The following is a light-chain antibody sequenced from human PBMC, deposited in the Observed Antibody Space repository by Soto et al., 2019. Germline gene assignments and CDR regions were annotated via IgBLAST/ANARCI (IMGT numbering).Light chain of an antibody. Sequence: DIQMTQSPSSLSAFVGDRVTITCQASQDISNSLNWYQQKPGRAPKLLIYAASNLETGVSSRFSGSGSGTDFTFTISSRQPEDIATYYCQQYDDRLTFGGGTQVEIK. CDR1: QDISNS. CDR3: QQYDDRLT. J-gene: IGKJ4*01. CDR2: AAS. V-gene: IGKV1-33*01.